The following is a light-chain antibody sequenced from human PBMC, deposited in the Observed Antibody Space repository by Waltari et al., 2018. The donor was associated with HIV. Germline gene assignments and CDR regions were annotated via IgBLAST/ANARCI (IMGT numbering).Light chain of an antibody. V-gene: IGLV1-47*01. Sequence: SVLTQPPSASGTPGPRVTISCSGSTSHPGSNAVLSYQHRPGAAPQLLSHRNKQRPSGVPDRFSGSTSGTSASLAISGLRSEDEADYYCVAWDDSLRGVVFGGGTKVAAL. CDR2: RNK. CDR1: TSHPGSNA. J-gene: IGLJ2*01. CDR3: VAWDDSLRGVV.